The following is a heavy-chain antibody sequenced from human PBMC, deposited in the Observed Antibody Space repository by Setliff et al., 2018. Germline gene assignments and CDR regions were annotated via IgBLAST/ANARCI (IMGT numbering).Heavy chain of an antibody. Sequence: ASVKVSCKASGYTFTSYGISWVRQAPGQGLEWMGWISAYNGNTNYAQKLQGRVTMTTDTSTSTAYMELRSLRTEDTAVYYCARGRPTANPYYYYYMDVWGKGTTVTVSS. J-gene: IGHJ6*03. D-gene: IGHD4-4*01. CDR1: GYTFTSYG. V-gene: IGHV1-18*01. CDR3: ARGRPTANPYYYYYMDV. CDR2: ISAYNGNT.